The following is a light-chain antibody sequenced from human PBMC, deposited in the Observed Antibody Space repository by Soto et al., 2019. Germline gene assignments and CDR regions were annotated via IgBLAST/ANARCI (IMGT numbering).Light chain of an antibody. J-gene: IGKJ1*01. CDR1: QSISSY. CDR3: HPTFSTHG. CDR2: VAS. V-gene: IGKV1-39*01. Sequence: DIQMTQSHSTLSGSVGDRVTITCRASQSISSYLNWYQQKPGKAPKLLIYVASSLQSGVPSRFSGSGSGTDFTLTISSLQPEDLPTYYCHPTFSTHGFGHGTKVAIK.